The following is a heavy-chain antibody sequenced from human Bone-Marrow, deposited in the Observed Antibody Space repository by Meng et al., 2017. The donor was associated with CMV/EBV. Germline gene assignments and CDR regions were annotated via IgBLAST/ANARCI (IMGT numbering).Heavy chain of an antibody. J-gene: IGHJ4*02. CDR1: GGTFSSYA. Sequence: SVKVSCKASGGTFSSYAISWVRQAPGQGLEWMGGIIPIFGTANYAQKFQGRVTITTDESTSTAYMELRSLRSDDTAVYYCAGGSGWPFFDYWGQGTLVTVSS. CDR2: IIPIFGTA. CDR3: AGGSGWPFFDY. D-gene: IGHD6-25*01. V-gene: IGHV1-69*05.